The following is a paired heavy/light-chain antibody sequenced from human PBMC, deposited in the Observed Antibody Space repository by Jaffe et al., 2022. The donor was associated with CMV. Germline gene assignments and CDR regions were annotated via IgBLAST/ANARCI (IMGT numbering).Heavy chain of an antibody. CDR2: ISAYNGNT. Sequence: QVQLVQSGAEVKKPGASVKVSCKASGYTFTSYGISWVRQAPGQGLEWMGWISAYNGNTNYAQKLQGRVTMTTDTSTSTAYMELRSLRSDDTAVYYCARDFHSRPLGTMVRGVPVGYYMDVWGKGTTVTVSS. CDR3: ARDFHSRPLGTMVRGVPVGYYMDV. V-gene: IGHV1-18*04. CDR1: GYTFTSYG. J-gene: IGHJ6*03. D-gene: IGHD3-10*01.
Light chain of an antibody. V-gene: IGKV3-11*01. CDR3: QQRSNWPIT. CDR1: QSVSSY. CDR2: DAS. Sequence: EIVLTQSPATLSLSPGERATLSCRASQSVSSYLAWYQQKPGQAPRLLIYDASNRATGIPARFSGSGSGTDFTLTISSLEPEDFAVYYCQQRSNWPITFGQGTRLEIK. J-gene: IGKJ5*01.